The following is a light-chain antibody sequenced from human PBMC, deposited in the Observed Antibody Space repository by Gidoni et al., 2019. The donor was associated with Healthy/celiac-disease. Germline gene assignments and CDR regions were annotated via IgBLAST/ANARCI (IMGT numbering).Light chain of an antibody. CDR2: AAS. J-gene: IGKJ2*03. Sequence: DIQMTQSPSSLSASVGDRVTITCRASQGISSDLDWYQQKPGKAPKRLIYAASSLQSGVPSRFSGSGSGTEFTLTISSLQPEDFATYYCLQHNSSPYSFGQGTKVEIK. V-gene: IGKV1-17*01. CDR1: QGISSD. CDR3: LQHNSSPYS.